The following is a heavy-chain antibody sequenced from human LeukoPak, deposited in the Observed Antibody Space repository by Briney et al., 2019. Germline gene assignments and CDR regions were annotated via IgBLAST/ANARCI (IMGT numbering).Heavy chain of an antibody. CDR2: ISYDGSNK. CDR3: ARDTARPCSGGSCYIY. Sequence: GGSLRLSCAASGFTFSSYAMHGVRQAPGKGLEWVAVISYDGSNKYYADSVKGRFTISRDNSKNTLYLQMNSLRAEDTAVYYCARDTARPCSGGSCYIYWGQGTLVTVSS. D-gene: IGHD2-15*01. J-gene: IGHJ4*02. CDR1: GFTFSSYA. V-gene: IGHV3-30-3*01.